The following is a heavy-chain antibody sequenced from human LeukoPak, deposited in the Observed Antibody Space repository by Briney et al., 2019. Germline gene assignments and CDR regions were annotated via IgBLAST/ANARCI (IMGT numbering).Heavy chain of an antibody. Sequence: SETLSLTCAVSGGSISSSNWWSWVRQPPGKGLEWIGEIYHSGSSNYNPSLKSRVTLSVDTSKNQVSLKVTSVTAADTAVYYCVRLVKRWLQPQYYYYMDVWGQGTTVTISS. CDR2: IYHSGSS. J-gene: IGHJ6*03. CDR1: GGSISSSNW. V-gene: IGHV4-4*02. D-gene: IGHD5-24*01. CDR3: VRLVKRWLQPQYYYYMDV.